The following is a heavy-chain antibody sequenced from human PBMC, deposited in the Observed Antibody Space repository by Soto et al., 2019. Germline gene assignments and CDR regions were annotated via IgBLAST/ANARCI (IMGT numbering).Heavy chain of an antibody. D-gene: IGHD3-10*01. J-gene: IGHJ6*02. CDR1: GFTFSSYG. V-gene: IGHV3-33*01. Sequence: QVQLVESGGGVVQPGRSLRLSCAASGFTFSSYGMHWVRQAPGKGLEWVAVIWYDGSNKYYADSVKGRFTISRDNSKNTLYLQMNSLRAEDTAVYYCARDGGFGEVPANYYYGMDVWGQGTTVTVSS. CDR3: ARDGGFGEVPANYYYGMDV. CDR2: IWYDGSNK.